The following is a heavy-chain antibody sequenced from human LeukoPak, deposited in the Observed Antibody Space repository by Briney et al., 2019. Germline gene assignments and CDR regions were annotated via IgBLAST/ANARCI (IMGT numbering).Heavy chain of an antibody. D-gene: IGHD3-10*01. V-gene: IGHV3-23*01. J-gene: IGHJ4*02. CDR3: AKEEDGYYGSTPSLFDY. CDR1: GFTFSSYA. Sequence: GGSLRLSCAASGFTFSSYAMSWVRQAPGKGLEWVSAISGSGGSTYYADSVKGRFTISGDNSKNTLYLQMNSLRAEDTAVYYCAKEEDGYYGSTPSLFDYWGQGTLVTVSS. CDR2: ISGSGGST.